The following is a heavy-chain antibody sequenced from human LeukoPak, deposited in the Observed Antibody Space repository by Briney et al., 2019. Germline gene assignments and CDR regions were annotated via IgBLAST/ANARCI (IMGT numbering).Heavy chain of an antibody. CDR2: IYYSGST. Sequence: SETLSLTCTVSGGSISSYYWSWIRQPPGKGLEWIGYIYYSGSTNYNPSLKSRVTISVDTSKNQFSLKLSSVTAADTAVYYCARDRNWFDPWGQGTLVTVSS. CDR1: GGSISSYY. CDR3: ARDRNWFDP. V-gene: IGHV4-59*01. J-gene: IGHJ5*02.